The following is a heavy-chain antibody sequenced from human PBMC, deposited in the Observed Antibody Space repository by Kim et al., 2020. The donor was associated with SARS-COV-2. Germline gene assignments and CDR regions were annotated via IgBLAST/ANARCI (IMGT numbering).Heavy chain of an antibody. V-gene: IGHV3-43*01. CDR3: AKSGSDYGSGSYYSWSMSYFDY. J-gene: IGHJ4*02. CDR2: ISWDGGST. D-gene: IGHD3-10*01. CDR1: GFTFDDYT. Sequence: GGSLRLSCAASGFTFDDYTMHWVRQAPGKGLEWVSLISWDGGSTYYADSVKGRFTISRDNSKNSLYLQMNSLRTEDTALYYCAKSGSDYGSGSYYSWSMSYFDYWDQGTLVTVSS.